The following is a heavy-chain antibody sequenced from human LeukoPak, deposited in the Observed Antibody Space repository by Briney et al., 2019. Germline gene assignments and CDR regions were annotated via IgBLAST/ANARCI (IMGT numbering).Heavy chain of an antibody. CDR1: GFTFSSYA. Sequence: GGSLRLSCAASGFTFSSYAMPWVRRAPGKGLEGVTVISYDGSNKYYADSVKGRFTISRDNSKNTLYLQMNSLRAEDTAVYYCARTPSSNWYYFDYWGQGTLVTVSS. J-gene: IGHJ4*02. V-gene: IGHV3-30-3*01. D-gene: IGHD6-13*01. CDR2: ISYDGSNK. CDR3: ARTPSSNWYYFDY.